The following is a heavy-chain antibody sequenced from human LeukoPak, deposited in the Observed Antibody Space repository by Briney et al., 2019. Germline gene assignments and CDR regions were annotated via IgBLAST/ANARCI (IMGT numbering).Heavy chain of an antibody. CDR1: GGSISSYY. V-gene: IGHV4-4*07. Sequence: SETLSLTCTVSGGSISSYYWRWIRQPAGKGLEWIGRIYTSGSTNYNPSLKSRVTMSVDTSKNQFSLKLSSVTAADTAVYYCARDTYRLTCSSGHDAFDIWGQGTMVSVSS. CDR3: ARDTYRLTCSSGHDAFDI. J-gene: IGHJ3*02. CDR2: IYTSGST. D-gene: IGHD6-6*01.